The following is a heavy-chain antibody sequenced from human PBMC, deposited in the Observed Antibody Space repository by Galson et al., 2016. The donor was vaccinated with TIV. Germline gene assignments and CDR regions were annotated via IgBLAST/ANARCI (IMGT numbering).Heavy chain of an antibody. Sequence: LRLSCATSGFTFSSHWMSWVRQAPDKGLEWVANIKEDGSEKWYVDSVKGRFTISRDNTESSLYLQMNSLRVEDTALYYCARDLSEPSARGWFDPWGQGTLVTVSS. J-gene: IGHJ5*02. V-gene: IGHV3-7*01. CDR3: ARDLSEPSARGWFDP. D-gene: IGHD3-10*01. CDR1: GFTFSSHW. CDR2: IKEDGSEK.